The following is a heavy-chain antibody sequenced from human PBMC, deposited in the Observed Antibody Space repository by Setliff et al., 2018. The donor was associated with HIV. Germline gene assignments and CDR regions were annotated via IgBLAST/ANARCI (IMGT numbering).Heavy chain of an antibody. D-gene: IGHD2-21*01. J-gene: IGHJ4*02. Sequence: GASVKVSCKASGSTFTSYAINWVRQAPGQGLEWMGGIIPIFSTSNYAQRFQGRVTITADESTSTAYMELYNLRSEDTAMYYCTRGRGIIGALVYWGQGTLVTVPQ. CDR3: TRGRGIIGALVY. CDR1: GSTFTSYA. CDR2: IIPIFSTS. V-gene: IGHV1-69*13.